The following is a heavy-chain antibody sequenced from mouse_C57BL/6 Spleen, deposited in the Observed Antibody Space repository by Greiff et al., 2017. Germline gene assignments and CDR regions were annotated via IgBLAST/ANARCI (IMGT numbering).Heavy chain of an antibody. D-gene: IGHD1-1*01. CDR3: ASSSYAMDY. J-gene: IGHJ4*01. CDR2: ISSGSSTI. Sequence: EVKLMASGGGLVKPGGSLKLSCAASGFNFSDDGMHWVRQAPEKGLEWVAYISSGSSTIYYADTVKGRFTISRDNAKNTLFLQMTSLRSEDTAMYYCASSSYAMDYWGQGTSVTVSS. V-gene: IGHV5-17*01. CDR1: GFNFSDDG.